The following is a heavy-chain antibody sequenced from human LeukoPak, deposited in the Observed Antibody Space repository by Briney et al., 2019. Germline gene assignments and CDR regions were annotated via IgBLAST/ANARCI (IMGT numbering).Heavy chain of an antibody. Sequence: GGSLRLSCAASGFTFSSYGMHWVRQAPGKGLEWVTFIRYDGNNKYYADSVKGRFTISRDNAKNSLYLQMNSLRAEDTAVYYCARETGTDPGAFDIWGQGTMVTVSS. D-gene: IGHD1-7*01. CDR2: IRYDGNNK. CDR3: ARETGTDPGAFDI. CDR1: GFTFSSYG. J-gene: IGHJ3*02. V-gene: IGHV3-30*02.